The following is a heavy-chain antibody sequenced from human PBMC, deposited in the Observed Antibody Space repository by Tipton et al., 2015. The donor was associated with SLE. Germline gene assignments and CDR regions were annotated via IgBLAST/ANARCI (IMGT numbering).Heavy chain of an antibody. J-gene: IGHJ4*02. V-gene: IGHV4-38-2*01. CDR1: GYSISSGYY. Sequence: TLSLTCAVSGYSISSGYYWGWIRQPPGKGLEWIGTIYHTGNTYYNPSLKSRVTISLDTSKNQFSLNLRSVTAADTAVYYCARGSSGYQHVDYWGQGTLVTVSS. D-gene: IGHD3-22*01. CDR2: IYHTGNT. CDR3: ARGSSGYQHVDY.